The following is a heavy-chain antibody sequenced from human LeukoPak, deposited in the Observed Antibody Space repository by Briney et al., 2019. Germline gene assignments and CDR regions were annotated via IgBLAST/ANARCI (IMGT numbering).Heavy chain of an antibody. CDR2: INPNSGGT. CDR3: AKIHLSGRYFDWLAPFDY. CDR1: GYTFTGYY. D-gene: IGHD3-9*01. Sequence: ASVKVSCKASGYTFTGYYMHWVRQAPGQGLEWMGWINPNSGGTNYAQKFQGRVTMTRDTSISTAYMELSSLRCEDTAVYYCAKIHLSGRYFDWLAPFDYWGQGTLVTVSS. V-gene: IGHV1-2*02. J-gene: IGHJ4*02.